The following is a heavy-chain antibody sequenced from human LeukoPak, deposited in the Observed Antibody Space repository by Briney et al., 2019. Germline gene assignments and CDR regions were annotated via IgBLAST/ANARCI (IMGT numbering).Heavy chain of an antibody. CDR1: GFTVSSNY. V-gene: IGHV3-53*01. J-gene: IGHJ4*02. CDR2: IYSSAYI. Sequence: GESLRLSCAASGFTVSSNYMTWVRQAPGKGLEWVSIIYSSAYIYYSDSVKGRFTISRDNSKNTPYLQMNSLRAEDTAVYYCARQSAYDLDYWGQGTLVTVSS. D-gene: IGHD5-12*01. CDR3: ARQSAYDLDY.